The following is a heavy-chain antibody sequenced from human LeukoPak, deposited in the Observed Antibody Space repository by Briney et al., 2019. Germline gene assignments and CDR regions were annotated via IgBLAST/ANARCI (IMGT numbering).Heavy chain of an antibody. Sequence: SVKVSCKASGGPLSSYPFNRVRQAPGQGLEWMGRIIPVVDLINYAQRFQGRVTMTADKSTNTAYMELSSLKSDDTAVYYCASLTPTKGYWGQGTLVTVSS. D-gene: IGHD4-23*01. CDR3: ASLTPTKGY. V-gene: IGHV1-69*10. CDR1: GGPLSSYP. CDR2: IIPVVDLI. J-gene: IGHJ4*02.